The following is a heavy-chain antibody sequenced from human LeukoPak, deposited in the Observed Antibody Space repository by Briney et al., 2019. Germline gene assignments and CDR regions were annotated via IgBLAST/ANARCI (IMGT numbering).Heavy chain of an antibody. CDR2: ISYDGSNK. J-gene: IGHJ4*02. V-gene: IGHV3-30*18. CDR3: AKFGRHLIDY. CDR1: GFTFSSYG. D-gene: IGHD3-16*01. Sequence: PGGSLRLSCAASGFTFSSYGMHWVRQAPGKGLEWVAVISYDGSNKYYADSVKGRFTISRDNSKNTLYLQMNSLRAEDTAVYYCAKFGRHLIDYWGPGTLVTVSS.